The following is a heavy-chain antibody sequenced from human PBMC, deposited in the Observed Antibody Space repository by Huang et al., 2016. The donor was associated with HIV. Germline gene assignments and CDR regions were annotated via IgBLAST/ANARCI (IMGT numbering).Heavy chain of an antibody. CDR1: GFTFSNHK. CDR2: IGSRTSII. J-gene: IGHJ4*02. V-gene: IGHV3-21*01. CDR3: ARDRGDDWSTFNFFDF. Sequence: EVQLVASGGGLVTPGGSLRLSCAASGFTFSNHKMNWVRRGPGKGRGWVAFIGSRTSIIHLADSVKGRFTISRDNAKNSLYLQMNSVRVEDAAVYYCARDRGDDWSTFNFFDFWGQGTLVTVSS. D-gene: IGHD3-9*01.